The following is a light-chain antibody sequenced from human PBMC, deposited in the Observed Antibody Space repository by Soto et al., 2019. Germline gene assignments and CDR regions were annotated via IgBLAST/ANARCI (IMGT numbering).Light chain of an antibody. CDR3: GTWDSSLSDGRV. CDR2: DNN. J-gene: IGLJ3*02. CDR1: SSNIGNNY. V-gene: IGLV1-51*01. Sequence: QSVLTQPPSVSAAPGQKVTISCSGGSSNIGNNYVSWYQQLPGTAPKLLIYDNNKRPSGIPDRFSGSKSGTSATLGINGLQTGDEADYYCGTWDSSLSDGRVFGGGTKLTVL.